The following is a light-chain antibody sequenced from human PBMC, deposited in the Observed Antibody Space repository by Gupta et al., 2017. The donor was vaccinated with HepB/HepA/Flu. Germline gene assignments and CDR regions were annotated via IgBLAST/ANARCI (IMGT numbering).Light chain of an antibody. CDR2: LGS. J-gene: IGKJ4*01. CDR3: MQALQTPLT. Sequence: DIVMTQSPLSLLVTPGEPASISCRSSQSLLHSIGYNYLDWYLQKPGQSPQLLIYLGSNRAAGVPERFSGGGSGTDFTLKISRVEAEDVGVYYWMQALQTPLTFGGGTKVEI. V-gene: IGKV2-28*01. CDR1: QSLLHSIGYNY.